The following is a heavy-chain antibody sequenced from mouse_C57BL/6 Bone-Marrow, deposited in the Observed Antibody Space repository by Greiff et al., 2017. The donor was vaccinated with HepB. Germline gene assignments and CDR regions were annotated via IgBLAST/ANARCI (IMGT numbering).Heavy chain of an antibody. CDR3: SSRPGFDY. CDR1: GFNIKNTY. CDR2: LDPANGNT. V-gene: IGHV14-3*01. J-gene: IGHJ2*01. Sequence: EVQLQQSVAELVRPGASVKLSCTASGFNIKNTYMHWVKQRPEQGLEWIGRLDPANGNTKYTPKFQGKATITADKSSNTAYLQLSSLTSADTAIYYCSSRPGFDYWGQGTTLTVSS.